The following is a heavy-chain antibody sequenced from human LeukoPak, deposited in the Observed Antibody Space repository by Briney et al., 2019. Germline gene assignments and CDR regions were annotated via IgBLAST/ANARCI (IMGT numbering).Heavy chain of an antibody. Sequence: PSETLSLTCTVSGGSISSSSYYWGWIRQPPGKGLEWIGSIYYSGSTYYNPSLKSRVTISVDTSKNQFSLKLSSVTAADTAVYYCARARIHWFDPWGQGTLVTVSS. J-gene: IGHJ5*02. CDR3: ARARIHWFDP. CDR2: IYYSGST. V-gene: IGHV4-39*07. CDR1: GGSISSSSYY. D-gene: IGHD2-21*01.